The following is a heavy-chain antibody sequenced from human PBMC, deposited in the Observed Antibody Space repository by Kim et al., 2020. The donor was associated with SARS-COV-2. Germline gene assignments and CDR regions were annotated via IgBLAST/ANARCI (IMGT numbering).Heavy chain of an antibody. D-gene: IGHD6-6*01. V-gene: IGHV4-59*13. CDR1: GGSISSYY. Sequence: SETLSLTCTFSGGSISSYYWSWIRQPPGKGLEWIGYIYYSGSTNYNPSLKSRVTISVDTSKNQFSLKLSSVTAADTAVYYCARSYSSSSFDYWGQGTLVTVSS. J-gene: IGHJ4*02. CDR2: IYYSGST. CDR3: ARSYSSSSFDY.